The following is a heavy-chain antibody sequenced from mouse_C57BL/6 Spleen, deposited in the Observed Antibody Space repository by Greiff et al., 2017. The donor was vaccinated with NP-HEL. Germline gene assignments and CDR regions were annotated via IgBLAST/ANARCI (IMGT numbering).Heavy chain of an antibody. V-gene: IGHV1-59*01. CDR2: IDPSDSYT. J-gene: IGHJ2*01. CDR1: GYTFTSYW. Sequence: QVQLQQPGAELVRPGTSVKLSCKASGYTFTSYWMHWVKQRPGQGLEWIGVIDPSDSYTNYNQKFKGKATLTVDTSSSTAYMQLSSLTSEDSAVDYCARRIYYGTAYYFDYWGQGTTLTVSS. D-gene: IGHD2-1*01. CDR3: ARRIYYGTAYYFDY.